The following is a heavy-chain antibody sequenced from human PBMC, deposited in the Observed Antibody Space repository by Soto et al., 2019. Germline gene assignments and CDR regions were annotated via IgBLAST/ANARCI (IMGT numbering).Heavy chain of an antibody. V-gene: IGHV3-23*01. Sequence: EVQLLESGGGLVQPGGSLRLSCAASGFTFSSYAMSWLRQAPGKGLEWVSAISGSGGSTYYADSVKGRFTISRDNSKNTLYLQMNSLRAEDTAGYYCAKESVHYWGVDCYYYYYSYYMDVWGKGTTVTVSS. CDR3: AKESVHYWGVDCYYYYYSYYMDV. CDR1: GFTFSSYA. J-gene: IGHJ6*03. D-gene: IGHD2-21*01. CDR2: ISGSGGST.